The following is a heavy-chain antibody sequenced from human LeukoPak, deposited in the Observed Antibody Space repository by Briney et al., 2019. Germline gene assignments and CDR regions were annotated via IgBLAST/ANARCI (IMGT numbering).Heavy chain of an antibody. V-gene: IGHV3-11*06. Sequence: GGSLRLSCAASGFTFSDYYMSWIRQAPGKGLEWVSYISSSSTYTNYADSVKGRFTISRDNAKNSLYLQMNSLRAEDTAVYYCARGSEGYSPIPGALQHYGMDVWGKGTSVTVSS. CDR3: ARGSEGYSPIPGALQHYGMDV. J-gene: IGHJ6*04. CDR1: GFTFSDYY. D-gene: IGHD5-24*01. CDR2: ISSSSTYT.